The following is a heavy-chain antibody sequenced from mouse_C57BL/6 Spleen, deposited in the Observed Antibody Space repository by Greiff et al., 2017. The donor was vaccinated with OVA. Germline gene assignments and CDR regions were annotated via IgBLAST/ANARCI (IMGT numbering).Heavy chain of an antibody. CDR2: IYPGDGDT. CDR1: GYAFSSYW. V-gene: IGHV1-80*01. D-gene: IGHD3-2*02. Sequence: QVQLKQSGAELVKPGASVKISCKASGYAFSSYWMNWVKQRPGKGLEWIGQIYPGDGDTNYNGKFKGKATLTADKSSSTAYMQLSSLTSEDSAVYFCARSGSGSHFDYWGQGTTLTVSS. CDR3: ARSGSGSHFDY. J-gene: IGHJ2*01.